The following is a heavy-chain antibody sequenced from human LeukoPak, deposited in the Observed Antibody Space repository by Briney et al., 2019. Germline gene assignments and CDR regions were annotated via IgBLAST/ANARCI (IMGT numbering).Heavy chain of an antibody. CDR3: ARNYDFWSGYYIGGFDY. D-gene: IGHD3-3*01. CDR1: GYTFTGYY. V-gene: IGHV1-2*02. J-gene: IGHJ4*02. CDR2: INPNSGGT. Sequence: APVKVSCKASGYTFTGYYMHWVRQAPGQGLEWMGWINPNSGGTNYAQKFQGRVTMTRDTSISTAYMELSRLRSDDTAVYYCARNYDFWSGYYIGGFDYWGQGTLVTVSS.